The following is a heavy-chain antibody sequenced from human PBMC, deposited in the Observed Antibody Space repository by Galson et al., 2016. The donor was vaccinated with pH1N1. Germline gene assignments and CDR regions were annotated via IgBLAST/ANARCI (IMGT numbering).Heavy chain of an antibody. V-gene: IGHV5-51*01. CDR2: IYPGDSDP. J-gene: IGHJ4*03. CDR3: ARLAHCSGDCYSMGPWGYFDF. Sequence: QSGAEVKKPGESLKISCKGPGSIFIGHWIAWVRQKPGNALEWMGIIYPGDSDPRYSPSFAGQVTISADKSSNTAYLRWSSLKASDTAMYYCARLAHCSGDCYSMGPWGYFDFWGQGTLVAVSS. D-gene: IGHD2-21*02. CDR1: GSIFIGHW.